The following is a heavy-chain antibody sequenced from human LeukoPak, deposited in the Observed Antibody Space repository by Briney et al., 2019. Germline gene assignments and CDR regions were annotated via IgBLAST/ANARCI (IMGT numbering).Heavy chain of an antibody. CDR1: GVTFSNYW. D-gene: IGHD3-3*02. CDR2: INQDGTEK. CDR3: AVLDGLS. J-gene: IGHJ4*02. V-gene: IGHV3-7*03. Sequence: GGSLRLSCVASGVTFSNYWMSWGCQAPGQGLDWVANINQDGTEKYYAHSVRGRFTISRDNAKNSVQLQMNNLRAEATALYYCAVLDGLSWGQGTLVTVSS.